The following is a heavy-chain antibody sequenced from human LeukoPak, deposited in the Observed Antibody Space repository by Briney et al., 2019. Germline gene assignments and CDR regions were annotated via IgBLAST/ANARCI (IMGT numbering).Heavy chain of an antibody. CDR3: AKSAADSEYYFDY. V-gene: IGHV3-11*01. J-gene: IGHJ4*02. D-gene: IGHD6-13*01. CDR1: GFTFSDYY. Sequence: GGSLRLSCAASGFTFSDYYMSWIRQAPGKGLEWVSYISSSGSTIYYADSVKGRFTISRDNSKNTLYLQMNSLRAEDTAVYYCAKSAADSEYYFDYWGQGTLVTVSS. CDR2: ISSSGSTI.